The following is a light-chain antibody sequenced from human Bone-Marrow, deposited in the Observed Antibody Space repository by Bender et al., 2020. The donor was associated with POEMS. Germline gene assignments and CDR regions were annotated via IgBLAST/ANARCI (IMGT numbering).Light chain of an antibody. V-gene: IGLV1-40*01. CDR2: GDT. J-gene: IGLJ2*01. CDR1: SSNIGAGYD. CDR3: QSFDRSLSGLVV. Sequence: AVLTQPPSVSGAPGQRVTISCTGSSSNIGAGYDVQWYQQIPGTAPKLLIDGDTNRPSGVPDRFSGSKSGTSASLAITGLQAEDEAHYYCQSFDRSLSGLVVFGGGTKVTVL.